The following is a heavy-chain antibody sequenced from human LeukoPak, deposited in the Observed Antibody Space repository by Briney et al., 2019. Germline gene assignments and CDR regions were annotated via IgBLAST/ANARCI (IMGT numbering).Heavy chain of an antibody. D-gene: IGHD5-18*01. Sequence: ASVKASCKASGYTFTDYYMHWVRQAPGQGLEWMGWINPNNDDTNFAQKFQGRVTMTRDTSISTAYMELSSLTSDDTAVYYCARRGSGYGYDYWGQGTLVTVSS. CDR2: INPNNDDT. J-gene: IGHJ4*02. CDR3: ARRGSGYGYDY. CDR1: GYTFTDYY. V-gene: IGHV1-2*02.